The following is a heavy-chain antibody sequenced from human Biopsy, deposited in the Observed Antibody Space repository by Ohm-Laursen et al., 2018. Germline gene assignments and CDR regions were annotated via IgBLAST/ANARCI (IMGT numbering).Heavy chain of an antibody. J-gene: IGHJ6*02. Sequence: ETLSLTCAVYGESFNGYYWSWIRQTPGKGLEWIGEINHSGRTNYNPSLKSRVTISVDTSKNQFSLKVRPVTAADTAVYFCVRGVDYYDPYHYYALDVWGQGTTVTVSS. CDR2: INHSGRT. CDR3: VRGVDYYDPYHYYALDV. D-gene: IGHD3-22*01. V-gene: IGHV4-34*01. CDR1: GESFNGYY.